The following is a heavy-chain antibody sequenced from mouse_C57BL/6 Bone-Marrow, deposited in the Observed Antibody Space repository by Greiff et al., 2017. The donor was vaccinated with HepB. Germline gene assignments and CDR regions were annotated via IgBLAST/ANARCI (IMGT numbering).Heavy chain of an antibody. V-gene: IGHV5-12*01. CDR1: GFTFSDYY. D-gene: IGHD4-1*01. CDR2: ISNGGGST. J-gene: IGHJ4*01. CDR3: ARWEGYAMDY. Sequence: EVKVVESGGGLVQPGGSLKLSCAASGFTFSDYYMYWVRQTPEKRLEWVAYISNGGGSTYYPDTVKGRFTISRDNAKNTLYLQMSRLKSEDTAMYYCARWEGYAMDYWGQGTSVTVSS.